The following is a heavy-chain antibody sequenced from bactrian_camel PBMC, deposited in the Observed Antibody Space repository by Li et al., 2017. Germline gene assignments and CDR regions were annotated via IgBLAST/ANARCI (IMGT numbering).Heavy chain of an antibody. J-gene: IGHJ4*01. Sequence: DVQLVESGGGLVQPGGSLRLSCAASGFTFSNYDMSWVRQAPGKGLEWVSSITETGGSTYYVDSVKGRFTISRDNAKNTLYLQMNSLKIEDTAVYYCSTGGGVTLLADDRGQGTQVTVS. CDR3: STGGGVTLLADD. CDR2: ITETGGST. V-gene: IGHV3S40*01. CDR1: GFTFSNYD. D-gene: IGHD3*01.